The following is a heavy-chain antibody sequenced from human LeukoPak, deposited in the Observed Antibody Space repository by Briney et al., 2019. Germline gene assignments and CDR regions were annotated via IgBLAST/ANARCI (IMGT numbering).Heavy chain of an antibody. V-gene: IGHV4-34*01. CDR3: ARVAYFSWFDP. J-gene: IGHJ5*02. CDR2: INHSGST. Sequence: PSETLSLTCAVYGGSFSSYYWSWIRQPPGKGLEWIGEINHSGSTNYNPSLKSRVTISVDTSKNQFSLKLSSVTAADTAVYYCARVAYFSWFDPWGQGTLVTVSS. D-gene: IGHD2-8*01. CDR1: GGSFSSYY.